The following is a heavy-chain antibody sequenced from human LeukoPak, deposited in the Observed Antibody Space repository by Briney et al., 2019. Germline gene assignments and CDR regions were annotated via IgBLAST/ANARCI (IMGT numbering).Heavy chain of an antibody. CDR1: GYTFTSYY. CDR2: INPSGGST. V-gene: IGHV1-46*01. J-gene: IGHJ4*02. D-gene: IGHD6-13*01. Sequence: GASVKVSCKASGYTFTSYYMHWVRQAPGQGLEWTGVINPSGGSTSYAQKFQGRVTMTRDTSTSTVYMELSSLRSEDTAVYYCAAIAAAGTAGYFDYWGQGTLVTVSS. CDR3: AAIAAAGTAGYFDY.